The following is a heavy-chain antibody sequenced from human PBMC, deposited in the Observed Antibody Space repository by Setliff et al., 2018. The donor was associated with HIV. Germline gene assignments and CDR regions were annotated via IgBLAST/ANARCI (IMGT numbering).Heavy chain of an antibody. CDR2: INPNSGST. V-gene: IGHV1-2*06. J-gene: IGHJ3*02. Sequence: ASVKVSCKASGYTFTSYSITWVRQAPGQGLEWMGRINPNSGSTNYAQNFQGGVTMTRDTSISTAYMELSRLRSDDTAVYYCASKVHCTNGVCLDAFDIWGQGTMVTVS. CDR3: ASKVHCTNGVCLDAFDI. D-gene: IGHD2-8*01. CDR1: GYTFTSYS.